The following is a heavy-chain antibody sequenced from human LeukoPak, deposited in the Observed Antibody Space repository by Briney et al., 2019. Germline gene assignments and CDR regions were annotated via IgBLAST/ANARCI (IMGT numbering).Heavy chain of an antibody. Sequence: PGGSLRLSCAASGFTVSSNYMSWVRQAPGKGLEWVSVIYSGGSTYYADSVKGRFTISRDNSKNTLYLQMNSLRAEDTAVYYCARDAGYYVFWSGGFDPWGQGTLVTVSS. CDR1: GFTVSSNY. J-gene: IGHJ5*02. CDR3: ARDAGYYVFWSGGFDP. V-gene: IGHV3-66*02. CDR2: IYSGGST. D-gene: IGHD3-3*01.